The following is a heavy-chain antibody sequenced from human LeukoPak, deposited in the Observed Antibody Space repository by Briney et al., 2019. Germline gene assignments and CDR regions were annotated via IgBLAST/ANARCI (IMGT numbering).Heavy chain of an antibody. CDR2: ISAYNGNT. V-gene: IGHV1-18*01. J-gene: IGHJ6*03. D-gene: IGHD4-17*01. CDR3: ARPYKKPYGDYGEDYYYYMDV. CDR1: GYTFTSYG. Sequence: ASVKVSCKASGYTFTSYGISWVRQAPGQGLEWMGWISAYNGNTNYAQKLQGRVTMTTDTSTSTAYMELRSLRSDDTAVYYCARPYKKPYGDYGEDYYYYMDVWGKGTTVTVSS.